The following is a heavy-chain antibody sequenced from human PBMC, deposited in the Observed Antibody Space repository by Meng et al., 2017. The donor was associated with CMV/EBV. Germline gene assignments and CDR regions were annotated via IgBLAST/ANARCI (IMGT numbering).Heavy chain of an antibody. CDR2: ISYDGSNK. CDR1: GFTFSSYA. CDR3: ARVLYSSSWYFLDYYYYYGMDV. V-gene: IGHV3-30-3*01. J-gene: IGHJ6*02. D-gene: IGHD6-13*01. Sequence: GESLKISCAASGFTFSSYAMHWVRQAPGKGLEWVAVISYDGSNKYYADSVKGRFTISRDNSKNTLYLQMNSLRAEDTAVYYCARVLYSSSWYFLDYYYYYGMDVWGQGTTVTVSS.